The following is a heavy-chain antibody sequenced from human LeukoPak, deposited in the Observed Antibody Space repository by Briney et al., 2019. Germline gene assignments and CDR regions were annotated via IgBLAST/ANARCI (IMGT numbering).Heavy chain of an antibody. CDR2: ISGSGGST. D-gene: IGHD3-10*01. Sequence: PSGGSLRLSCAASGFTFSSYAMSWVRQAPGKGLEWVSAISGSGGSTYYADSVKGRFTISRDNSKNTLYLQMNSLRAEDTAVYYCAKEGVMVRGVIIDYWGQGTLVTVSS. V-gene: IGHV3-23*01. CDR3: AKEGVMVRGVIIDY. CDR1: GFTFSSYA. J-gene: IGHJ4*02.